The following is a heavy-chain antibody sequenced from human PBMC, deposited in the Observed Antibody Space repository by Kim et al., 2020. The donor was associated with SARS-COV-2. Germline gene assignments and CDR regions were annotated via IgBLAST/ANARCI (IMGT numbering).Heavy chain of an antibody. CDR1: GFTFSNYA. J-gene: IGHJ4*02. CDR2: ISDSGGST. D-gene: IGHD1-26*01. Sequence: GGSLRLSCAASGFTFSNYAMSWVRQAPEMGLEWVSFISDSGGSTYYADSVKGRFTFSRENSKNTLYLQMNGLRAEDTALHYCAKGHTGTIGGIDYWGQGTLVTVSS. V-gene: IGHV3-23*01. CDR3: AKGHTGTIGGIDY.